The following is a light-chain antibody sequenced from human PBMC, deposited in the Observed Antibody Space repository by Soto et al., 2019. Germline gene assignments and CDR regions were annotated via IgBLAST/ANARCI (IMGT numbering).Light chain of an antibody. J-gene: IGKJ4*01. Sequence: EFGLTQSPGTLSLCPGERATLSCRASQTVRNNYLAWYQQKPGQAPRLLIYDASSRATGIPDRFSGGGSGTDFTITIRRLESEDFAVYYCQQFSSYLLPLGGGTKVDIK. CDR3: QQFSSYLLP. CDR2: DAS. V-gene: IGKV3-20*01. CDR1: QTVRNNY.